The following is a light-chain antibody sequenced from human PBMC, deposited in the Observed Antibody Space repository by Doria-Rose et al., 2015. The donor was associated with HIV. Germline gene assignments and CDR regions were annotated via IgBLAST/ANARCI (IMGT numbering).Light chain of an antibody. V-gene: IGKV4-1*01. CDR2: RAS. CDR3: QQYYDTPS. CDR1: QSLLYTSKNY. Sequence: DIRLTQSPESLGMSLGERATLNCKSNQSLLYTSKNYLAWYQQKPGQLPKLLIYRASTRQSGVPARFSGSGSGTDFTLTISSLEAEDVAVYYCQQYYDTPSFGPGTTVDIK. J-gene: IGKJ3*01.